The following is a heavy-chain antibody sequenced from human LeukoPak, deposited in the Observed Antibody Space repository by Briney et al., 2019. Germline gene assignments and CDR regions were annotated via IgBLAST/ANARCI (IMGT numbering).Heavy chain of an antibody. V-gene: IGHV4-30-2*01. CDR3: ASLVGATSKVDY. D-gene: IGHD1-26*01. CDR2: IYHSGST. CDR1: GGSISSGGYS. Sequence: SQTLSLTCAVSGGSISSGGYSWSWIRQPPGKGLEWIGYIYHSGSTYYNPSLKSRVTISVDRSKNQFSLKLSSVTAADTAVYYCASLVGATSKVDYWGQGTLVTVSS. J-gene: IGHJ4*02.